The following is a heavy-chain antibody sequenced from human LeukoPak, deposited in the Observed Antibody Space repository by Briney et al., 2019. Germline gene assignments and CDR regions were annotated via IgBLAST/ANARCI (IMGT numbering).Heavy chain of an antibody. D-gene: IGHD6-6*01. Sequence: ASVKVSCKASGYTFTRYYMHWVRQAPGQGLEWMGIINPSGGSTSYAQKFQGRVTMTRDTSTSTVYMELSSLRSEDTAVYYCAREGRNIAARPLFDYWGQGTLVTVSS. V-gene: IGHV1-46*01. CDR1: GYTFTRYY. CDR3: AREGRNIAARPLFDY. J-gene: IGHJ4*02. CDR2: INPSGGST.